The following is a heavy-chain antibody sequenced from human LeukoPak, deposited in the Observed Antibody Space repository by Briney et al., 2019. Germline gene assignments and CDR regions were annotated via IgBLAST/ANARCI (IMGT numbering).Heavy chain of an antibody. V-gene: IGHV3-30*02. Sequence: GGSLRLSCAASGFTFNNYGMHWVRQAPGKGLEWVAFIRYNGNNQYYADSVRGRFTISRDNSKNTLYLQMNSLKGDDTAVYYCAKDSAFYYIDVWGKGTTVIISS. CDR2: IRYNGNNQ. D-gene: IGHD3-10*01. CDR1: GFTFNNYG. CDR3: AKDSAFYYIDV. J-gene: IGHJ6*03.